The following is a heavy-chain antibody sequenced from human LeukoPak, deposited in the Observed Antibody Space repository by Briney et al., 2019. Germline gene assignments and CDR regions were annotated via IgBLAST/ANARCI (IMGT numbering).Heavy chain of an antibody. CDR1: GGSISSSSYY. CDR3: ANGYAFDY. D-gene: IGHD5-18*01. Sequence: SETLSLTCTVSGGSISSSSYYWGWIRQPPGKGLEWIGEINHSGSTNYNPSLKSRVTISVDTSKNQFSLKLSSVTAADTAVYYCANGYAFDYWGQGTLVTVSS. J-gene: IGHJ4*02. V-gene: IGHV4-39*07. CDR2: INHSGST.